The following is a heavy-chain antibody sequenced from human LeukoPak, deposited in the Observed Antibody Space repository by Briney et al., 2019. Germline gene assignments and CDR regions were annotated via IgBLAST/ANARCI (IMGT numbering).Heavy chain of an antibody. J-gene: IGHJ4*02. CDR2: ISESGTT. D-gene: IGHD3-10*01. V-gene: IGHV4-4*02. CDR3: ARYSGSYFDY. CDR1: GGSISSTNL. Sequence: PSETLSLTCAVSGGSISSTNLWSWVRQLPGKGLEWLATISESGTTYYNPSLKSRVTISVDTSKNQFSLNLGSVTAADTAVYCARYSGSYFDYWGQGSLVTVSS.